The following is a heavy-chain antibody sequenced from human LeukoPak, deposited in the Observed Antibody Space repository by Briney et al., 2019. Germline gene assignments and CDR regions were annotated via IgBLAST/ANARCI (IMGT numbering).Heavy chain of an antibody. CDR3: ARALAAAGTGYYFDY. V-gene: IGHV3-23*01. CDR1: GFTFSSYA. CDR2: ISGSGGST. Sequence: PGGSLRLSCAASGFTFSSYAMGWVRQAPGKGLEWVSAISGSGGSTYYAYSVKGRFTISRDNAMNSLYLQMNSLRAEDTAVYYCARALAAAGTGYYFDYWGQGTLVTVSS. J-gene: IGHJ4*02. D-gene: IGHD6-13*01.